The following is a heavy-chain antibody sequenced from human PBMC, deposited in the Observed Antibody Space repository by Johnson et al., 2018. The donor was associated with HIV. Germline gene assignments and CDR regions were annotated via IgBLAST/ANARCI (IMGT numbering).Heavy chain of an antibody. J-gene: IGHJ3*02. CDR3: ARLPSGYSRDAFDI. CDR1: GFTFSSYP. Sequence: QVQLVESGGGVVQPGKSLRLSCAASGFTFSSYPMHWVRQAPGKGLEWVAVISYDGRSKFYADSAKRRFTISRDNSKNTLYLQMNSLRAEDTALYYCARLPSGYSRDAFDIWGQGTMVTVSS. CDR2: ISYDGRSK. D-gene: IGHD5-18*01. V-gene: IGHV3-30*04.